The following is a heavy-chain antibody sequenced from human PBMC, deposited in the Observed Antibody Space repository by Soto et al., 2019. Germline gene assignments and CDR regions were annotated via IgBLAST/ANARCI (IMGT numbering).Heavy chain of an antibody. J-gene: IGHJ4*02. CDR3: ARDSGTYYYDSSGDRFISSFDY. CDR2: IIPIFGTA. D-gene: IGHD3-22*01. Sequence: QVQLVQSGAEVKKPGSSVKVSCKASGGTFSSYAIIWVRQATGQGLEWMGGIIPIFGTANYAQKFQGRVTITADESTSTAYMELSSLRSEDTAVYYCARDSGTYYYDSSGDRFISSFDYWGQGTLVTVSS. CDR1: GGTFSSYA. V-gene: IGHV1-69*01.